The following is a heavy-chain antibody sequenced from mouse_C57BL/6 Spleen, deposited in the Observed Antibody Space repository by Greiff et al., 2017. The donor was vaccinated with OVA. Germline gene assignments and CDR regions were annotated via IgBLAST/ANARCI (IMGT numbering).Heavy chain of an antibody. Sequence: VQLQQSGPELVKPGASVKISCKASGYSFTGYYMNWVKQSPEKSLEWIGEINPSTGGTTYNQKFKAKATLTVDKSSSTAYMQLKSLTSEDSAVYYCARGALYYGYDGDYWGQGTTLTVSS. CDR3: ARGALYYGYDGDY. D-gene: IGHD2-2*01. V-gene: IGHV1-42*01. CDR1: GYSFTGYY. CDR2: INPSTGGT. J-gene: IGHJ2*01.